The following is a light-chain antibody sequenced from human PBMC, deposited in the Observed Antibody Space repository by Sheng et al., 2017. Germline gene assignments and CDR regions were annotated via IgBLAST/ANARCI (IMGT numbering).Light chain of an antibody. V-gene: IGLV1-40*01. CDR3: QSYDSSLSGWV. Sequence: QSVLTQPPSVSGAPGQRVTISCTGSSSNIGAGYDVQWYQQLPGTAPKLLIYGNINRPSGVPDRFSASKSGTSASLAITGLQAEDEADYYCQSYDSSLSGWVFGGGTKLTVL. CDR1: SSNIGAGYD. CDR2: GNI. J-gene: IGLJ3*02.